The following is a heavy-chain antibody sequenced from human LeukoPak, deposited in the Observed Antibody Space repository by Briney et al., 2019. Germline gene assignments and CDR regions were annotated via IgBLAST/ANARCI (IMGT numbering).Heavy chain of an antibody. D-gene: IGHD6-6*01. CDR1: GGSFSGYY. V-gene: IGHV4-34*01. J-gene: IGHJ6*03. Sequence: SETLSLTCAVYGGSFSGYYWSWIHQPPGKGLEWIGEINHSGSTNYNPSLKSRVTISVDTSKNQFSLKLSSVTAAGTAVYYCARVRHIAARPNYYYYMDVWGKGTTVTVSS. CDR2: INHSGST. CDR3: ARVRHIAARPNYYYYMDV.